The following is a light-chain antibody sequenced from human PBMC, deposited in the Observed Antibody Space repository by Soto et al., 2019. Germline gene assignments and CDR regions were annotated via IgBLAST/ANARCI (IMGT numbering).Light chain of an antibody. CDR1: TSNIGAGHK. Sequence: QSALTQPPSVTGAPGQRVTSSCTGSTSNIGAGHKVHWYQQFPGTAPNLLIYDSTNRPSGVPVRLSGSKSDTSASLAITGLHADDAADYYCQSFDTMVIHLIFGGGTKVTVL. CDR3: QSFDTMVIHLI. CDR2: DST. J-gene: IGLJ2*01. V-gene: IGLV1-40*01.